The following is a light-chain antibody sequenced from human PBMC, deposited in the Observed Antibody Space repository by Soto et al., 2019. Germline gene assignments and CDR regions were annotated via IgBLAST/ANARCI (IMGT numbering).Light chain of an antibody. J-gene: IGLJ2*01. V-gene: IGLV2-14*03. CDR1: SSDVGAYNF. Sequence: QSALTQPASVSGSPGQSITLSCTGTSSDVGAYNFVSWYQQHPGKAPKLMIYDVTNRPSGVSSRFSGSKSGNTASLAISGLQAEDEADYYCSSYTTSNTLVFGGGTKVTVL. CDR2: DVT. CDR3: SSYTTSNTLV.